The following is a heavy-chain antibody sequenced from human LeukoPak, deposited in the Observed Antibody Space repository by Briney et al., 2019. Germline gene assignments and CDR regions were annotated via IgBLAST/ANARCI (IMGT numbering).Heavy chain of an antibody. J-gene: IGHJ5*02. Sequence: PSETLSLTCTVSGGSISSSSYYWGWIRQPPGKGLEWIGYIYYSGSTNYNPSLKSRVTISVDTSKNQFSLKLSSVTAADTAVYYCARESSSSWYGNWFDPWGQGTLVTVSS. V-gene: IGHV4-61*01. CDR2: IYYSGST. CDR1: GGSISSSSYY. D-gene: IGHD6-13*01. CDR3: ARESSSSWYGNWFDP.